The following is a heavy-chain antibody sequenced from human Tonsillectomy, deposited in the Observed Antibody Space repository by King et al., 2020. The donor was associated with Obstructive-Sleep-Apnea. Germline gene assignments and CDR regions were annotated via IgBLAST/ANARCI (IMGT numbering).Heavy chain of an antibody. J-gene: IGHJ5*02. Sequence: QLQESGPGLGKPSETLSLTCTVSGGSISSRSYYWGWIRQPPGKGLGWIGSIYYSGSTYYNPSLKSRVTISVDTSKNQFSLKLSSVTAADTAVYYCARDLAVDDNWFDPWGQGTLVTVSS. CDR2: IYYSGST. V-gene: IGHV4-39*07. D-gene: IGHD6-19*01. CDR1: GGSISSRSYY. CDR3: ARDLAVDDNWFDP.